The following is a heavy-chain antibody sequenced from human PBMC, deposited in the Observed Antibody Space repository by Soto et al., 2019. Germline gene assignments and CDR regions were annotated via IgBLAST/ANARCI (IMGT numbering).Heavy chain of an antibody. D-gene: IGHD3-10*01. CDR3: TRAVDYYGSGSYSVY. CDR1: GFTFGDYA. CDR2: IRSKAYGGTT. V-gene: IGHV3-49*03. Sequence: PGGSLRLSCTASGFTFGDYAMSWFRQAPGKGLEWVGFIRSKAYGGTTEYAASVKGRFTISRDDSKSIAYLQMNSLKTEDTAVYYCTRAVDYYGSGSYSVYWGQGTLVTVSS. J-gene: IGHJ4*02.